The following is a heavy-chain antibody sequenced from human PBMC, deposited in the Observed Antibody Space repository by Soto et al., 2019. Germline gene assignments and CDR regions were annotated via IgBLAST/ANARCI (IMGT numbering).Heavy chain of an antibody. CDR3: AADRTYCGGDCYVD. CDR2: INPSGGST. V-gene: IGHV1-46*01. J-gene: IGHJ4*02. D-gene: IGHD2-21*02. CDR1: GYTFTSYY. Sequence: ASVKVSCKASGYTFTSYYIYWVRQAPGQGLEWMGIINPSGGSTTYTQKFQERVTITRDMSTSTAYMELSSLRSEDTAVYYCAADRTYCGGDCYVDWGQGTLVTVSS.